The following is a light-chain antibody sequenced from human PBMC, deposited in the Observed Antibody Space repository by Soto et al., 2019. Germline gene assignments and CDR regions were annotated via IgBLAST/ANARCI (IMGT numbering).Light chain of an antibody. Sequence: QSVLTQPASVSGSPGQSITISCTGTSSDVGSYNLVSWYQQDPGKAPKLMIYEVSKRPSGVSNRFSGSKSGNTASLTISGLQAEDEADYYFCSYAGSGTPSIFGTGIKVTVL. CDR3: CSYAGSGTPSI. J-gene: IGLJ1*01. CDR2: EVS. V-gene: IGLV2-23*02. CDR1: SSDVGSYNL.